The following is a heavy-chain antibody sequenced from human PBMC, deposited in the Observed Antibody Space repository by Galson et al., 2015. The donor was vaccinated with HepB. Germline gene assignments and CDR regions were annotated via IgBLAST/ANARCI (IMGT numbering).Heavy chain of an antibody. CDR1: GFTFGIYW. V-gene: IGHV3-7*03. J-gene: IGHJ4*02. Sequence: SLRLSCAASGFTFGIYWMSWVRQASGKGLEWVANIKLDGSEKYYVDSVKGRFTISRDSAKKSMYLQMNSLRAEDTAVYYCTRDRLRWYIGDYWGRGTLVTVSS. D-gene: IGHD4-23*01. CDR2: IKLDGSEK. CDR3: TRDRLRWYIGDY.